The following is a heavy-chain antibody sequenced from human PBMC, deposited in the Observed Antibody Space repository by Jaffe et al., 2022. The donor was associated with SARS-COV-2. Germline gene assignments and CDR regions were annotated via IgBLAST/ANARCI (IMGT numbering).Heavy chain of an antibody. CDR2: IKSKTDGGTT. V-gene: IGHV3-15*01. CDR1: GFTFSNAW. D-gene: IGHD3-10*01. Sequence: EVQLVESGGGLVKPGGSLRLSCAASGFTFSNAWMSWVRQAPGKGLEWVGRIKSKTDGGTTDYAAPVKGRFTISRDDSKNTLYLQMNSLKTEDTAVYYCTTGVVRGVIITGPPGYYGMDVWGQGTTVTVSS. CDR3: TTGVVRGVIITGPPGYYGMDV. J-gene: IGHJ6*02.